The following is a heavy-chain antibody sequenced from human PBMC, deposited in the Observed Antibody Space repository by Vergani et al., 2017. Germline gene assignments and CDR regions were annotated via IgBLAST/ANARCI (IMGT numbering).Heavy chain of an antibody. V-gene: IGHV3-66*01. Sequence: EVQLVESGGGLVQPGRSLRLSCAASGFTFDDYAMHWVRQAPGKGREWVSVIYSGGSTYYANSVKGRFTISRDNSKHTLYLQMNSLRAEDTAVYYCAREGPHDPYSYGTRPPPYFDYWGQGTLVTVAS. CDR1: GFTFDDYA. CDR3: AREGPHDPYSYGTRPPPYFDY. D-gene: IGHD5-18*01. CDR2: IYSGGST. J-gene: IGHJ4*02.